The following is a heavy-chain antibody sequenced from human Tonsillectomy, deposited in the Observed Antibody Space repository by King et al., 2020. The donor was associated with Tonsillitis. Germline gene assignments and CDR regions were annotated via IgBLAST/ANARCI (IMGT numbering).Heavy chain of an antibody. Sequence: VQLVESGAEVKKPGASVKVSCKASGYTFSSYTFTSYYMHWVRQAPGQGLEWMGMINPSSDTTTYAQKFQGRVTMTRDTSTSTAYMELSSLRSEDTALYYCASGYFHDSSGEGWFDPWGQGTLVTVSS. CDR3: ASGYFHDSSGEGWFDP. V-gene: IGHV1-46*03. D-gene: IGHD3-22*01. CDR1: GYTFSSYTFTSYY. CDR2: INPSSDTT. J-gene: IGHJ5*02.